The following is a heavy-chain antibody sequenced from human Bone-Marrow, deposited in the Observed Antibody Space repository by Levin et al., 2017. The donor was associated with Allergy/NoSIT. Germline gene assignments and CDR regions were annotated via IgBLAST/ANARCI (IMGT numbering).Heavy chain of an antibody. CDR1: GGTFSSYA. CDR3: ARDEYTPLVVTATHYYYYGMDV. Sequence: GGSLRLSCKASGGTFSSYAISWVRQAPGQGLEWMGGIIPIFGTANYAQKFQGRVTITADESTSTAYMELSSLRSEDTAVYYCARDEYTPLVVTATHYYYYGMDVWGQGTTVTVSS. CDR2: IIPIFGTA. D-gene: IGHD2-21*02. J-gene: IGHJ6*02. V-gene: IGHV1-69*01.